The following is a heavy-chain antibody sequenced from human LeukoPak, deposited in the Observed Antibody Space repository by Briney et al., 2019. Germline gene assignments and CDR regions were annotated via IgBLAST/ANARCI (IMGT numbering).Heavy chain of an antibody. V-gene: IGHV6-1*01. D-gene: IGHD1-26*01. J-gene: IGHJ4*02. CDR3: TREKYSGSPFDY. CDR1: VDSVSINSAA. Sequence: SQTLSLTFAFSVDSVSINSAAWNWIRQSPSRGLEWLGRTYYRSKGYNDYDASVKSRITIKPDTSKNQFSLQLNSVTPEDTAVYCGTREKYSGSPFDYWGQGTLVTVSP. CDR2: TYYRSKGYN.